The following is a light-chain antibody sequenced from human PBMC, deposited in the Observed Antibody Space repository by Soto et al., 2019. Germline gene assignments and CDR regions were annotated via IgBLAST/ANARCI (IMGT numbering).Light chain of an antibody. CDR1: QGLSSW. V-gene: IGKV1-12*01. J-gene: IGKJ4*01. CDR2: AAS. Sequence: DIQMTQSPSSVSASVGDRVTITCRASQGLSSWLAWYQQKPGKAPKLLIYAASSLQSGVPSRFSGSGSGTDFTLTICRLQPEDFATYYCQQANSFPFTFGGGTKVEIK. CDR3: QQANSFPFT.